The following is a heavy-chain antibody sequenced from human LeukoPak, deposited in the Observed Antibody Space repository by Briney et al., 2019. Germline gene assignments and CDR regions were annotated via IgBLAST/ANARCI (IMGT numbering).Heavy chain of an antibody. J-gene: IGHJ4*02. CDR1: GLSFGSYW. CDR3: ARRAQIRITIFGVVSSPYYFDY. D-gene: IGHD3-3*01. V-gene: IGHV3-7*01. Sequence: GGSLRLSCAASGLSFGSYWMTWVRQAPGKGLEWVANINKDGSAQYYVGSLKGRFTISRDNAKNSLYLQMNSLRAEDTAVYYCARRAQIRITIFGVVSSPYYFDYWGQGTLVTVSS. CDR2: INKDGSAQ.